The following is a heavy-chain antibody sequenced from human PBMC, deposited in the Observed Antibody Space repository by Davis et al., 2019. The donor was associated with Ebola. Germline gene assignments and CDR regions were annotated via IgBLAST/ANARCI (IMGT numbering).Heavy chain of an antibody. J-gene: IGHJ4*02. CDR2: INPSGGST. CDR3: ARYGSGSYYNGCFDY. Sequence: ASVKVSCKASGYTFTNYYMHWVRQAPGQGLEWMGIINPSGGSTSYAQKFQGRVTMTRDTSTSTVYMELSSLRSEDTAVYYCARYGSGSYYNGCFDYWGQGTLVTVSS. D-gene: IGHD3-10*01. CDR1: GYTFTNYY. V-gene: IGHV1-46*03.